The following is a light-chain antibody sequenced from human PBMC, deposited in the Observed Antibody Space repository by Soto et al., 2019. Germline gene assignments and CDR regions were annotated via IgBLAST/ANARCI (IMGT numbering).Light chain of an antibody. J-gene: IGKJ1*01. CDR1: QSINGW. V-gene: IGKV1-5*01. CDR2: DAS. Sequence: DIQMTQSPSTLSASVGDRVTITCRASQSINGWLAWYQQKPGKAPKLLIYDASSLESGVPSRFSGSGSGTEFTLTISSLQPDDFATFYCLQYNTYPRTFGQETKVNIK. CDR3: LQYNTYPRT.